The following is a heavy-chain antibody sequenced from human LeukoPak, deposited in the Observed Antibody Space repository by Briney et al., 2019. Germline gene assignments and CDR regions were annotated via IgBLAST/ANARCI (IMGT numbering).Heavy chain of an antibody. CDR2: ISGSGGNT. D-gene: IGHD1-26*01. CDR3: ARDRSWELTLDY. V-gene: IGHV3-23*01. CDR1: GFTFSSYA. J-gene: IGHJ4*02. Sequence: PGGSLRLSCAASGFTFSSYAMSWVRQAPGKGLEWVSGISGSGGNTYYADSVKGRFTFSRDNSKNTLYLQMNSLRAEDTAVYYCARDRSWELTLDYWGQGTLVTVSS.